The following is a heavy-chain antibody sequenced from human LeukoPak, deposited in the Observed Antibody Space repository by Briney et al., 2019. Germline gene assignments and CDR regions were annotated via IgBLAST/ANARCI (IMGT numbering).Heavy chain of an antibody. V-gene: IGHV1-46*01. CDR3: ATTFVAYSGSYLPFDY. CDR2: INPSSGRT. J-gene: IGHJ4*02. Sequence: ASVKVSCKASGYTFTSYHMHWVRQAPGQGLEWMGIINPSSGRTSFAQKFQGRVTMTRDTSTSTVYMELSSLRSEDTAVYYCATTFVAYSGSYLPFDYWGQGTLVTVSS. CDR1: GYTFTSYH. D-gene: IGHD1-26*01.